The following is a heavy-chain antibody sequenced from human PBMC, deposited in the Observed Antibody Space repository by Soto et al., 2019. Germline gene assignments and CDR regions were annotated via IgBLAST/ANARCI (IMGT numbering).Heavy chain of an antibody. V-gene: IGHV3-23*01. CDR2: ISGTGAST. CDR1: GFIFTSYA. CDR3: AKDIVMVVTPATDY. D-gene: IGHD2-15*01. Sequence: EVQLLESGGGLVQPGGSLRLSCAASGFIFTSYAMSWVRQAPGKGLEWVSGISGTGASTYYADSVKGRFTISGDNSRNMVNLKINSMRGKDTAIYYCAKDIVMVVTPATDYWGQETLVAVSS. J-gene: IGHJ4*02.